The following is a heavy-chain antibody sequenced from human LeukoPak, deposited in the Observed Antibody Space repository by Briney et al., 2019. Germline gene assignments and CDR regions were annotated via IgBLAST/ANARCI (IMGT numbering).Heavy chain of an antibody. CDR3: ARGGTRITIVGVVINDFDY. D-gene: IGHD3-3*01. CDR2: IYHSGNT. V-gene: IGHV4-30-4*08. CDR1: GGSISSGDYY. Sequence: SQTLSPTCTVSGGSISSGDYYWSWTRQPPGKGLEWIGYIYHSGNTYYNPSLKSRLTISVDTPRNQFSLKLRSVTAADTAVYYCARGGTRITIVGVVINDFDYWGQGTLVTVSS. J-gene: IGHJ4*02.